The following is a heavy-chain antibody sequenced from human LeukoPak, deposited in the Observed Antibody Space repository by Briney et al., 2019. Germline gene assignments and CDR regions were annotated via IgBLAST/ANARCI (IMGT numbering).Heavy chain of an antibody. CDR1: GGSISSSSYY. V-gene: IGHV4-39*01. Sequence: SETLSLTCTVSGGSISSSSYYWGWIRQPPGKGLEWIGSIYYSGSTYYNPSLKSRVTISVDTSKNQFSLKLSSVTAADTAVYYCARDIVVVPAAIELLDYWGQGTLVTVSS. CDR3: ARDIVVVPAAIELLDY. J-gene: IGHJ4*02. D-gene: IGHD2-2*01. CDR2: IYYSGST.